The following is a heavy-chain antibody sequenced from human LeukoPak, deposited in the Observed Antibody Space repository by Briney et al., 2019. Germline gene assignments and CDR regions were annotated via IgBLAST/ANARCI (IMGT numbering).Heavy chain of an antibody. CDR3: ARDGYYYGSGSYYKVDFDY. CDR1: GFTFSSYS. V-gene: IGHV3-48*01. CDR2: ISSRNSTI. D-gene: IGHD3-10*01. J-gene: IGHJ4*02. Sequence: GGSLRLSCAASGFTFSSYSMNWVRQAPGKVLEWVSYISSRNSTIYYADSVKGRFTISRDNAKNSLYLQMNSLRAEDTAVYYCARDGYYYGSGSYYKVDFDYWGQGTLVTVSS.